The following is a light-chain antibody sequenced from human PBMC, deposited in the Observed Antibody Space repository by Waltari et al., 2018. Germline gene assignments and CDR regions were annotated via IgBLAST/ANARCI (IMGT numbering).Light chain of an antibody. CDR3: CSYKRGATWV. V-gene: IGLV2-14*03. CDR2: DVV. J-gene: IGLJ3*02. Sequence: QSVLTQPASVSGSPGQSITISCTRTSSDVGGYDYVSWYQQSPGKAPKLILYDVVKRPAGVSTRFSASKSDNTASLTISGLQAEDEGDYYCCSYKRGATWVFGGGTALTVL. CDR1: SSDVGGYDY.